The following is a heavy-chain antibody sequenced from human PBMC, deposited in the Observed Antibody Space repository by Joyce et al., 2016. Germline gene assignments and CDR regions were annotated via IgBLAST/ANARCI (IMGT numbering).Heavy chain of an antibody. Sequence: EARLVQSGGGFFQPGESPRLSCEASGFAFGNYWMYWVRQVPGKAREWVSRLNRDGTTTDYADAVEGRFTISRDNDKNTLYLDMNSLRVDDTAVFFCARGPYCAAYCQTHGPFYFDRWGQGTQVTVST. CDR1: GFAFGNYW. CDR2: LNRDGTTT. CDR3: ARGPYCAAYCQTHGPFYFDR. J-gene: IGHJ4*02. D-gene: IGHD2-21*01. V-gene: IGHV3-74*01.